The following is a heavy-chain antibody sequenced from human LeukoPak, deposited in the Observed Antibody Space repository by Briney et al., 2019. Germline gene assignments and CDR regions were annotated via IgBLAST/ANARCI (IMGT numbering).Heavy chain of an antibody. CDR2: ISGSGGSS. CDR1: GFTFRNYP. J-gene: IGHJ4*02. Sequence: GGSLRLSCAASGFTFRNYPMSWVRQAPGKGLEWVSGISGSGGSSYYADSVKGRFTISRDNAKNSLYLQMNSLRAEDTAVYYCARERDGIAVAGLDYWGQGTLVTVSS. CDR3: ARERDGIAVAGLDY. V-gene: IGHV3-23*01. D-gene: IGHD6-19*01.